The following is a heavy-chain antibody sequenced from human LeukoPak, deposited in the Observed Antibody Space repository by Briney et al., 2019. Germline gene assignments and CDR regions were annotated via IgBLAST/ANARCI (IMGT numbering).Heavy chain of an antibody. CDR3: ASGDYGDYVVDY. D-gene: IGHD4-17*01. CDR1: GFTFSSYS. Sequence: GGSLRLSCAASGFTFSSYSMNWVRQAPGKGLEWVSYISSSGSTIYYADSVKGRFTISRDNAKNSLYLQMNSLRAEDTAVYYCASGDYGDYVVDYWGQGTLVTVSS. J-gene: IGHJ4*02. CDR2: ISSSGSTI. V-gene: IGHV3-48*04.